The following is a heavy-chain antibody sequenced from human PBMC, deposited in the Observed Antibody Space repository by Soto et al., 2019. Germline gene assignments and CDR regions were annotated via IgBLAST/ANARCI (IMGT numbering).Heavy chain of an antibody. CDR2: IYYSGST. CDR1: GGSISSYY. D-gene: IGHD2-2*01. J-gene: IGHJ6*03. V-gene: IGHV4-59*01. CDR3: AREVLGYCSSTSCYRSLYYYYYYMDV. Sequence: KLSETLSLTCTVSGGSISSYYWSWIRQPPGKGLEWIGYIYYSGSTNYNPSLKSRVTISVDTSKNQFSLKLSSVTAADTAVYYCAREVLGYCSSTSCYRSLYYYYYYMDVWGKGTTVTVSS.